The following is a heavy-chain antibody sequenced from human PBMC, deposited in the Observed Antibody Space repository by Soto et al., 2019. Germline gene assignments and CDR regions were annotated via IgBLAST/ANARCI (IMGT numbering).Heavy chain of an antibody. CDR3: ARVRLTIFGVVISFRYGMDV. V-gene: IGHV4-59*12. CDR2: ISYSGNT. Sequence: ASETLSLTCTVSGGSISNFYWSWIRQPPGKGLEWIGYISYSGNTNYNPSLKSRVSISVDTSKNQFSLKLSSVTAADTAVYYCARVRLTIFGVVISFRYGMDVWGQGTTVTV. J-gene: IGHJ6*02. CDR1: GGSISNFY. D-gene: IGHD3-3*01.